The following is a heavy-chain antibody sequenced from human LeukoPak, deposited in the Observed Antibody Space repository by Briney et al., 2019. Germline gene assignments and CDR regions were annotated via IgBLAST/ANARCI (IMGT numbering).Heavy chain of an antibody. CDR1: GFTFSSYW. CDR3: ARDEHDYGDYVGY. Sequence: GGSLRLSCAASGFTFSSYWMSWVRQAPGKGLEWVANIKQDGSEKCYVDSVKGRFTISRDNAKNSLYLQMNSLRAEDTAVYYCARDEHDYGDYVGYWGQGTLVTVSS. CDR2: IKQDGSEK. J-gene: IGHJ4*02. V-gene: IGHV3-7*01. D-gene: IGHD4-17*01.